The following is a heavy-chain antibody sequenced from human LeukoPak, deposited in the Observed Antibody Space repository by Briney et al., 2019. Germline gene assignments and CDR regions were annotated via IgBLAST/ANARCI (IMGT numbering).Heavy chain of an antibody. CDR2: IKEDGSEK. D-gene: IGHD2-15*01. J-gene: IGHJ3*02. V-gene: IGHV3-7*01. Sequence: GGSLRLSCAASGFTFNNYWMIWVRQAPGKGLEWVANIKEDGSEKYFVDSVKGRFTFTRDNAQNSLYVQMNRLRVEDTAVYYCASPRGWYAFDIWGQGTMVTVSS. CDR1: GFTFNNYW. CDR3: ASPRGWYAFDI.